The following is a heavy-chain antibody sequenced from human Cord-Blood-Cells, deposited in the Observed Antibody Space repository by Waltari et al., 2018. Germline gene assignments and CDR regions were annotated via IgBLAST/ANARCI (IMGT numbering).Heavy chain of an antibody. V-gene: IGHV1-69*06. Sequence: QVQLVQSGAEVKKSGSSVKVSCKASGGTFSSYAISWVRQAPGQGLEWMGGIIPIFGTANYAQKFQGRVTIAADKSTSTAYMELSSLRSEDTAVYYCAREVYSSSWYPPNWFDPWGQGTLVTVSS. CDR3: AREVYSSSWYPPNWFDP. J-gene: IGHJ5*02. D-gene: IGHD6-13*01. CDR2: IIPIFGTA. CDR1: GGTFSSYA.